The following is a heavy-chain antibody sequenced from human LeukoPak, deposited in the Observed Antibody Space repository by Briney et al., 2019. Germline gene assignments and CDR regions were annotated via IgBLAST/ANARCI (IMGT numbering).Heavy chain of an antibody. Sequence: PSETLSLTCTVSGGSISSGDYYWSWIRQPPGKGLEWIGYIYYSGSTYYNPSLKSRVNISIDTSKSQISLKLRSVTAADTAMYYCARYFRGLYAFDMWGQGTMVTVSS. J-gene: IGHJ3*02. D-gene: IGHD3-10*01. CDR1: GGSISSGDYY. V-gene: IGHV4-30-4*02. CDR2: IYYSGST. CDR3: ARYFRGLYAFDM.